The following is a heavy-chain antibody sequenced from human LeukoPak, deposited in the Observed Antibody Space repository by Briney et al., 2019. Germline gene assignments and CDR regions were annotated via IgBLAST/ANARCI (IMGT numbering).Heavy chain of an antibody. CDR3: ARRPPMLAYCGGDCYNPPDY. Sequence: GASLKISCKGSGYSFTSYWIGWVRPLPGKGLGWMGIIYPGDSDTRYSPSSQGQVTISADKSISTAYLQWSSLKASDTAMYYCARRPPMLAYCGGDCYNPPDYWGQGTLVTDSS. J-gene: IGHJ4*02. CDR2: IYPGDSDT. V-gene: IGHV5-51*01. D-gene: IGHD2-21*02. CDR1: GYSFTSYW.